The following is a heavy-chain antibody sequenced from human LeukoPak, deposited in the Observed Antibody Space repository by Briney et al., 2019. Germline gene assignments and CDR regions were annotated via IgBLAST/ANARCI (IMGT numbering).Heavy chain of an antibody. CDR3: ARGGRGVGYRYTGVY. V-gene: IGHV1-69*13. J-gene: IGHJ4*02. Sequence: ASVKVSCKASGGTFSSYAISWVRQAPGRGLEWMGGIIPIFGTANYAQKFQGRVTITADESTSPAYMELSSLRAEDTAVYYCARGGRGVGYRYTGVYWGQGTLVTVSS. CDR1: GGTFSSYA. CDR2: IIPIFGTA. D-gene: IGHD3-16*02.